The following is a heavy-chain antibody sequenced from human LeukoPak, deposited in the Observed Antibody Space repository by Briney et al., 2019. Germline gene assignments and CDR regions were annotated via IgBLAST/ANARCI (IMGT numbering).Heavy chain of an antibody. CDR2: ISSSSSYI. CDR3: ASSKGSYYYDSSGYYYFDY. D-gene: IGHD3-22*01. V-gene: IGHV3-21*01. CDR1: GFTFSSYS. Sequence: PGGSLRLSCAASGFTFSSYSMNWVRQAPGKGLEWVSSISSSSSYIYYADSVKGRFTISRDNAKNSLYLQMNSLRAEDTAVYYCASSKGSYYYDSSGYYYFDYWGQGTLVTVSS. J-gene: IGHJ4*02.